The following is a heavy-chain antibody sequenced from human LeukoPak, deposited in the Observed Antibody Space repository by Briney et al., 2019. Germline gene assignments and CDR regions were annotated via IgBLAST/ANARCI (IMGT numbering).Heavy chain of an antibody. V-gene: IGHV4-34*01. Sequence: SETLSLTCAVYGGSFTGYYWSWIRQPPGKGLEWIGEVNRNGNTNYNPSLKSRVTMSVDTSKKQFSLNLSSVPAADTAVYYCARIVLPYYYDTTALKGYFDLWGRGTLVTVSS. J-gene: IGHJ2*01. CDR2: VNRNGNT. D-gene: IGHD3-22*01. CDR1: GGSFTGYY. CDR3: ARIVLPYYYDTTALKGYFDL.